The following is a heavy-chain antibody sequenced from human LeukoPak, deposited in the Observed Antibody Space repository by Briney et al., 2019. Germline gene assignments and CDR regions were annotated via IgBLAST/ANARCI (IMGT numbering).Heavy chain of an antibody. CDR3: ARPGYSSGRHA. CDR2: INQGGTT. D-gene: IGHD6-19*01. J-gene: IGHJ4*02. Sequence: NSSETLSLTCAVYGGPFSGYYWTWIRQPPGKGLEWIGEINQGGTTNYNPSLRSRVTISVDTSKNQFSLKLSSVTAADTAVYYCARPGYSSGRHAWGQGTLVTVSS. V-gene: IGHV4-34*01. CDR1: GGPFSGYY.